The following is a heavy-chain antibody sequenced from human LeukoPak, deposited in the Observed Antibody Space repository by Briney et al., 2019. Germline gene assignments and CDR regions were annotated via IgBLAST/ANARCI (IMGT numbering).Heavy chain of an antibody. V-gene: IGHV1-18*01. CDR3: ARGRGYCSSTSCPYYFDY. CDR1: GYTFTSYG. CDR2: ISAYNGNT. Sequence: ASVKVSCKASGYTFTSYGISWVRQAPGQGLEWMGWISAYNGNTNYAQKLQGRVTMTTDTSTSTAYMELSSLRSEDTAVYYCARGRGYCSSTSCPYYFDYWGQGTLVTVSS. J-gene: IGHJ4*02. D-gene: IGHD2-2*01.